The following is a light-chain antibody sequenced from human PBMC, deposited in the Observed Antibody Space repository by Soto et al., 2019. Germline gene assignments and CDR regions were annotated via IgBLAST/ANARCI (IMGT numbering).Light chain of an antibody. CDR3: QQYGSSPYT. V-gene: IGKV3-20*01. CDR2: GAT. Sequence: EIVFTQSPGTPSLSPGERATLSCRASQSVSSSFLAWYQQRPGQAPRLLIYGATNRATGIPDRFSGSGSGADFTLTISRLEPEDFAVYLCQQYGSSPYTFGQGTKVDIK. CDR1: QSVSSSF. J-gene: IGKJ2*01.